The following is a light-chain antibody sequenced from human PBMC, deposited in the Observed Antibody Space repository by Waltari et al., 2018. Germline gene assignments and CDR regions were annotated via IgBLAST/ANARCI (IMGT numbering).Light chain of an antibody. CDR2: KDT. CDR3: QSADSSGLCYV. J-gene: IGLJ1*01. V-gene: IGLV3-25*03. CDR1: ALPKHC. Sequence: DLSQPPSVCVLPGQRARIMCCGEALPKHCGYWYQRKPGQAPVLVIYKDTKRPSGIPERFSGSSSGTTASLTISGVQAEDEADYYCQSADSSGLCYVFGTGTKVTVL.